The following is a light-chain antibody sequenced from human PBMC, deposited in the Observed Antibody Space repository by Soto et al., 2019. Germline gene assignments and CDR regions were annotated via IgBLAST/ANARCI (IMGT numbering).Light chain of an antibody. J-gene: IGKJ2*01. CDR2: GAS. V-gene: IGKV3-15*01. CDR1: QSISSN. CDR3: QQYNNWPPMYT. Sequence: EIVMTQSPATLSVSPGERATLSCRASQSISSNLAWYQQKPGQAPRLLIYGASTRATGIPATFSGSGSGTEFTLTSSSLLSEDFAVYYCQQYNNWPPMYTFGQGTKLEIK.